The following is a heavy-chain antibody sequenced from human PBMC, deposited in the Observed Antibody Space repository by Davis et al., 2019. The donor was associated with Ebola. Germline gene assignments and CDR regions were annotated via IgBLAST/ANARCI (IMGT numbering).Heavy chain of an antibody. D-gene: IGHD6-13*01. CDR1: ACSISRYY. Sequence: WGSLRLSCTVSACSISRYYWSWIRQPPGKGLEWIGYIYYSGSTNYNPSLKSRVTISVDTSKNQFSLKLSSVTAADTAVYYCARVVLAAGGALDYWGQGTLVTVSS. CDR3: ARVVLAAGGALDY. V-gene: IGHV4-59*01. J-gene: IGHJ4*02. CDR2: IYYSGST.